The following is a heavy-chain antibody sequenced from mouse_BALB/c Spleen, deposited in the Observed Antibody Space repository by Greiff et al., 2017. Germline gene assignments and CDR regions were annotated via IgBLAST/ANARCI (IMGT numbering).Heavy chain of an antibody. Sequence: VQLQQSGTVLARPGASVKMSCKASGYTFTSYWMHWVKQRPGQGLEWIGAIYPGNSDTSYNQKFKGKAKLTAVTSTSTAYMELSSLTNEDSAVYDCTRDWERYYYAMDYWGQGTSVTVSS. V-gene: IGHV1-5*01. CDR1: GYTFTSYW. J-gene: IGHJ4*01. CDR2: IYPGNSDT. CDR3: TRDWERYYYAMDY. D-gene: IGHD4-1*01.